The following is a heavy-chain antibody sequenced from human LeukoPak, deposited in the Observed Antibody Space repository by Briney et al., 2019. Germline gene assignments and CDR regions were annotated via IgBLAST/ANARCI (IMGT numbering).Heavy chain of an antibody. CDR3: ARQGGHSSGWYQVRRRFDY. CDR1: GGSISSGGYS. Sequence: SETLSLTCAVSGGSISSGGYSWSWIRQPPGKGLEWIGYIYHSGSTYYNPSLKSRVTISVDTSKNQFSLKLSSVTAADTAVYYCARQGGHSSGWYQVRRRFDYWGQGTLVTVSS. V-gene: IGHV4-30-2*01. J-gene: IGHJ4*02. CDR2: IYHSGST. D-gene: IGHD6-19*01.